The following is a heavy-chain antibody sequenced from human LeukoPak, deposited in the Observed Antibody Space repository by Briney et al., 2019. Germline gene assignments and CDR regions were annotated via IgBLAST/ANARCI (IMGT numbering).Heavy chain of an antibody. D-gene: IGHD2-2*01. CDR1: GFTFGSFA. CDR2: ISASGHYI. Sequence: GGSLRLSCEASGFTFGSFAMSGVPQAPGKGLEWRSGISASGHYIYQADSVKGRFTISRDNSKNTLYIEMNSLRAEDTAVYYCARDGSWGDYQFYFYMDVWGKGTTVTVSS. CDR3: ARDGSWGDYQFYFYMDV. J-gene: IGHJ6*03. V-gene: IGHV3-23*01.